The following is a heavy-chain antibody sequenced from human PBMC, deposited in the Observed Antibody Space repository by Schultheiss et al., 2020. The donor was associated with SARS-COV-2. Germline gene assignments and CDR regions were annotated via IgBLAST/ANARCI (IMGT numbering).Heavy chain of an antibody. CDR3: ARSGRGYSYGPAYYYYGMDV. J-gene: IGHJ6*02. CDR2: IYTSGST. CDR1: GGSFSGYY. Sequence: SETLSLTCAVYGGSFSGYYWSWIRQPAGKGLEWIGRIYTSGSTNYNPSLKSRVTMSVDTSKNQFSLKLSSVTAADTAVYYCARSGRGYSYGPAYYYYGMDVWGQGTTVTVSS. D-gene: IGHD5-18*01. V-gene: IGHV4-59*10.